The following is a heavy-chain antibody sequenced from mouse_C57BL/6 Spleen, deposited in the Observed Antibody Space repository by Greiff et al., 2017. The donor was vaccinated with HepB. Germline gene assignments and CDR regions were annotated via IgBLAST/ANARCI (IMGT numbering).Heavy chain of an antibody. V-gene: IGHV1-26*01. CDR3: ARRGVYYPFAY. Sequence: EVQLQRSGPELVKPGASVKISCKASGYTFTDYYMNWVKQSHGKSLEWIGDINPNNGGTSYNQKFKGKATLTVDKSSSTAYMELRSLTSEDSAVYYCARRGVYYPFAYWGQGTLVTVSA. CDR2: INPNNGGT. D-gene: IGHD2-1*01. CDR1: GYTFTDYY. J-gene: IGHJ3*01.